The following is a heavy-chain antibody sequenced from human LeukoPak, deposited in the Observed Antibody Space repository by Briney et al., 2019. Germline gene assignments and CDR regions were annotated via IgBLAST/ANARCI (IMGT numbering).Heavy chain of an antibody. CDR1: GGSISSYY. Sequence: SETLSLTCTVSGGSISSYYWSWIRQPPGKGLEWIGYIYYSGSTNYNPSLKSRVTMSVDTSKNQFSLKLSSVTAADTAVYYCARQGLQWLRSPFDYWGQGTLVTVSS. D-gene: IGHD5-12*01. CDR2: IYYSGST. J-gene: IGHJ4*02. V-gene: IGHV4-59*08. CDR3: ARQGLQWLRSPFDY.